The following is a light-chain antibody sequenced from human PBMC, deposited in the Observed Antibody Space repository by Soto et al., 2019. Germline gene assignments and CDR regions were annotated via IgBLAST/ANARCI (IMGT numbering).Light chain of an antibody. CDR3: CSYAGSSRV. CDR2: EGS. CDR1: SSDVGSYNL. V-gene: IGLV2-23*01. Sequence: QSVLTQPASVSGSPGQSVTIPCTGTSSDVGSYNLVSWYQQHPGKAPKLMIYEGSKRPSGVSNRFSGSKSGNTASLTISGLQAEDEADYYCCSYAGSSRVFGTGTKGTVL. J-gene: IGLJ1*01.